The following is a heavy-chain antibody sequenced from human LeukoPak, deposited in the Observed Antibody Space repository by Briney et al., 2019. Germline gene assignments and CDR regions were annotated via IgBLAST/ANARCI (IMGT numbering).Heavy chain of an antibody. J-gene: IGHJ5*02. CDR1: GVSISTYY. CDR3: ARDIYGSGHGWFDV. D-gene: IGHD3-10*01. Sequence: SGTLSLTCSVSGVSISTYYWSWVRQPPGKGLEWVGYIHYTGSTNYNPSLKSRVTISVDTSKRQLSLMLRSVTAADTAVYYCARDIYGSGHGWFDVWGQGTLVTVSS. CDR2: IHYTGST. V-gene: IGHV4-59*01.